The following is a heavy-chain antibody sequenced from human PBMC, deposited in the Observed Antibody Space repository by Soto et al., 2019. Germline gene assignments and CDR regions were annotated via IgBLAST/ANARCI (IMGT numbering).Heavy chain of an antibody. V-gene: IGHV1-69*01. CDR2: IIPIFGTA. CDR1: GGTFSSYT. D-gene: IGHD1-26*01. J-gene: IGHJ5*02. Sequence: QVQLVQSGAEVQKPGSSVKVSCKASGGTFSSYTINWVRQAPGQGLEWMGGIIPIFGTANYAQKFQGRVTITADESTSTAYMELSSLRSEDTAVYYCAREVGATLNWFDPWGQGTLVTVSS. CDR3: AREVGATLNWFDP.